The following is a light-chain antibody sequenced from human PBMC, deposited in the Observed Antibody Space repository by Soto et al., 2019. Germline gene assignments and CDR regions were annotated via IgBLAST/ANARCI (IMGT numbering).Light chain of an antibody. CDR3: QQSHSIPLT. CDR1: QDISNY. CDR2: DAS. Sequence: DIQMTQSPSSLSASVGDRVTITCQASQDISNYLNWYQQKPGKAPKLLIYDASNLETGVPSRFSGSGSGTDFTFTISSLQPEDFATYHCQQSHSIPLTFGPGTKVDIK. J-gene: IGKJ3*01. V-gene: IGKV1-33*01.